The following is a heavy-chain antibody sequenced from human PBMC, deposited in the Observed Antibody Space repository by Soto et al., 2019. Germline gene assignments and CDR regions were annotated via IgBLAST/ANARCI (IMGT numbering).Heavy chain of an antibody. Sequence: QVQLQQWGAGLLKPSETLSLTCAVYGGSFSGYQWSWIRQTPGKGLEWIGGINDSGDINYNPSLKSRVTILVDSPKKQISLRLSSVAAADTAVYYCARGLILWFGELSRRGGYYYDVDVWGKGTTVTVSS. CDR3: ARGLILWFGELSRRGGYYYDVDV. CDR1: GGSFSGYQ. D-gene: IGHD3-10*01. CDR2: INDSGDI. J-gene: IGHJ6*03. V-gene: IGHV4-34*01.